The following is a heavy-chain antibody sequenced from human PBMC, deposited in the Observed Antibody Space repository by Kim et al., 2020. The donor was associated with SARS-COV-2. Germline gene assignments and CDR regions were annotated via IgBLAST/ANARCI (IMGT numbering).Heavy chain of an antibody. V-gene: IGHV1-69*04. CDR2: IIPILGIA. D-gene: IGHD3-22*01. J-gene: IGHJ4*02. CDR3: ARVGGYYDSSGYFH. CDR1: GGTFSSYA. Sequence: SVKVSCKASGGTFSSYAISWVRQAPGQGLEWMGRIIPILGIANYAQKFQGRVTITADKSTSTAYMELSSLRSEDTAVYYCARVGGYYDSSGYFHWGQGTLVTVSS.